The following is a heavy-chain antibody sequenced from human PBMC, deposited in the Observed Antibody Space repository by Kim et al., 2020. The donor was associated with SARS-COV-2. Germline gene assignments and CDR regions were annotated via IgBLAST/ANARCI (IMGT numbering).Heavy chain of an antibody. CDR2: ISTSGSTI. CDR1: GFTFSTYE. D-gene: IGHD2-2*01. CDR3: ARSLYCSSTSCFYGMDV. J-gene: IGHJ6*01. V-gene: IGHV3-48*03. Sequence: GGPLRLSCAASGFTFSTYEMNWVRQAPGKGLEWISYISTSGSTIYYADSVKGRFTISRDNAKSSLSLQMDSLRAEDTAVYYCARSLYCSSTSCFYGMDV.